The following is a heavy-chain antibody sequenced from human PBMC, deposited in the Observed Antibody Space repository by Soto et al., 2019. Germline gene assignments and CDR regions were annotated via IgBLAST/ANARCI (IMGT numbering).Heavy chain of an antibody. CDR1: GFTFYYYA. CDR2: INWNSGSI. CDR3: VKDESINWYSGHFRH. V-gene: IGHV3-9*01. Sequence: PGGSLILSCASSGFTFYYYAMHWVRQVPGKGLEWVSGINWNSGSIGYGDSVKGRFAISRDNAKNSLHLQMNSLSAEDTAFYYCVKDESINWYSGHFRHWGQGTLVTVSS. D-gene: IGHD6-13*01. J-gene: IGHJ1*01.